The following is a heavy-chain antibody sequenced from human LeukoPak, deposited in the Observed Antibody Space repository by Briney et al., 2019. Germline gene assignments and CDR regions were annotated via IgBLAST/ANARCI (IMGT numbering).Heavy chain of an antibody. Sequence: ASVKVSCKASGYTFTSYAMHWVRQAPGQRLEWMGWINAGNGNTKYSQKFQGGVAITRDTSASTAYMELSSLRSEDTAVYYCARDQAYGIAVAGTYYYGMDVWGKGTTVTVSS. CDR1: GYTFTSYA. CDR2: INAGNGNT. CDR3: ARDQAYGIAVAGTYYYGMDV. J-gene: IGHJ6*04. V-gene: IGHV1-3*01. D-gene: IGHD6-19*01.